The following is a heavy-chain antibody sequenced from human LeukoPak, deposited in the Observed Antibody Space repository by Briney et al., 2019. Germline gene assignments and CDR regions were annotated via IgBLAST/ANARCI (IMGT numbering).Heavy chain of an antibody. CDR3: AKDGTIDCSSTSCYGPLDY. D-gene: IGHD2-2*01. Sequence: PGGSLRLSCAASGFTFDDYAMHWVRQAPGKGLEGVSLISWDGGSTYYADSVKGRFTIYRDNSKNSLYLQMNSLRAEDTALYYCAKDGTIDCSSTSCYGPLDYWGQGTLVTVSS. CDR1: GFTFDDYA. CDR2: ISWDGGST. V-gene: IGHV3-43D*03. J-gene: IGHJ4*02.